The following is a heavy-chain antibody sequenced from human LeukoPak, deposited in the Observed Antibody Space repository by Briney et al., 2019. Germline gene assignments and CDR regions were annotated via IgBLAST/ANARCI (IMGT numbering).Heavy chain of an antibody. CDR3: ARKAQYNGHYPLDY. CDR2: TSDRGDYA. Sequence: GGSLRLSCAASGFTFTSYSMSWVRQAPGKGLEWVSGTSDRGDYAYYADSVKGRFTISRDSSKNTLFLQMNSLRAEDTALYFCARKAQYNGHYPLDYWGQGTLVTVSS. D-gene: IGHD1-7*01. V-gene: IGHV3-23*01. CDR1: GFTFTSYS. J-gene: IGHJ4*02.